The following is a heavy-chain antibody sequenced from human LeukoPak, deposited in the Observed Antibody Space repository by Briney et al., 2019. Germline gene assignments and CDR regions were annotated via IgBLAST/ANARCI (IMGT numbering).Heavy chain of an antibody. J-gene: IGHJ4*02. CDR3: ARVLRYDFWSAYYFDY. V-gene: IGHV1-18*01. Sequence: ASVKVSFKASGYTFNSYDISWVRQAPGQGLEWVAWISTYNGNTNYALKVQGRATMTTDTSTSTAYMELRSLRSDDTAVYYCARVLRYDFWSAYYFDYWGQGTLVTVSS. CDR1: GYTFNSYD. CDR2: ISTYNGNT. D-gene: IGHD3-3*01.